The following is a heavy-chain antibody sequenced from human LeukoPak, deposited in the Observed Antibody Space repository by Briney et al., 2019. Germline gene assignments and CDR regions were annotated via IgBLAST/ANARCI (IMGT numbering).Heavy chain of an antibody. CDR1: GYSFTNYW. J-gene: IGHJ4*02. CDR2: IDPSESYT. Sequence: GESLRFSCKGSGYSFTNYWISWVRQMSGKGLEWMGTIDPSESYTNYRPSFQGHVTISADKSISTAYLQWSSLKASDTAMYYCARRYCSGSSCYRFDYWGQGTLVTVSP. CDR3: ARRYCSGSSCYRFDY. V-gene: IGHV5-10-1*01. D-gene: IGHD2-15*01.